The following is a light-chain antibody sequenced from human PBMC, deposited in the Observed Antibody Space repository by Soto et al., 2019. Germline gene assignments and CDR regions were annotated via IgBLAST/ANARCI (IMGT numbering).Light chain of an antibody. V-gene: IGLV2-14*03. CDR3: SSYTTSITDV. J-gene: IGLJ1*01. CDR1: NSDVGGSSY. CDR2: DVS. Sequence: QSVLTQPASVSGSPGQSIAISCTGTNSDVGGSSYVSWYQQHPGMAPKPLIYDVSSRPSGISNRFSGSKSGNTASLTISWLQAEDEADYYCSSYTTSITDVFGTGTKVTVL.